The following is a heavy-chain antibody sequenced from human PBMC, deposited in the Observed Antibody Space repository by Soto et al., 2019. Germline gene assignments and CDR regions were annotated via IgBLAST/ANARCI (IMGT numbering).Heavy chain of an antibody. J-gene: IGHJ6*02. CDR3: AKVSSRYGMDV. D-gene: IGHD6-13*01. CDR2: ISYDGSNK. CDR1: GFTFSSYG. Sequence: WGSLRLSCAASGFTFSSYGMHWVRQAPGKGLEWVAVISYDGSNKYYADSVKGRFTISRDNSKNTLYLQMNSLRAEDTAVYYSAKVSSRYGMDVWGQGTTVTVSS. V-gene: IGHV3-30*18.